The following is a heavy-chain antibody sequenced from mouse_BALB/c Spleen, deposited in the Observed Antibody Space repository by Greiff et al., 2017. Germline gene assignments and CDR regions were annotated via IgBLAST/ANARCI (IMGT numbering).Heavy chain of an antibody. J-gene: IGHJ3*01. Sequence: VQLKESGGGLVQPGGSRKLSCAASGFTFSSFGMHWVRQAPEKGLEWVAYISSGSSTIYYADTVKGRFTISRDNPKNTLFLQMTSLRSEDTAMYYCARNGSPGAWFAYWGQGTLVTVSA. D-gene: IGHD1-2*01. CDR2: ISSGSSTI. V-gene: IGHV5-17*02. CDR3: ARNGSPGAWFAY. CDR1: GFTFSSFG.